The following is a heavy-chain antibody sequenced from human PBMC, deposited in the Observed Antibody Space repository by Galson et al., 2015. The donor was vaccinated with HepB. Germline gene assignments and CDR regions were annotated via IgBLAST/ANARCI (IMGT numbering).Heavy chain of an antibody. CDR1: GGSISSYY. CDR3: ARSDSSDPYNWFDP. Sequence: SETLSLTCTVSGGSISSYYWSWIRQPPGKGLEWMWKIFYSATTNYNPSLTGRVTISGDMSKNQISLKVRSVTAADTAIYYCARSDSSDPYNWFDPWGQGTLVTVSA. CDR2: IFYSATT. D-gene: IGHD3-22*01. V-gene: IGHV4-59*01. J-gene: IGHJ5*02.